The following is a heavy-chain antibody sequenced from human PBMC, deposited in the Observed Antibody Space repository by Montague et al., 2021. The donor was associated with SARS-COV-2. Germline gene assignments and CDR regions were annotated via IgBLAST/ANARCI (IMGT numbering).Heavy chain of an antibody. CDR1: GGSISSSTYY. J-gene: IGHJ4*02. CDR2: IYYSGST. CDR3: ARHGWGWLRLLRPFDY. D-gene: IGHD5-12*01. Sequence: SETLSLTCTVSGGSISSSTYYWGWIRQPPGKGLEWIGSIYYSGSTYYNPSLKSRVTISVDTSKNQFSLKLSSVTAADTAVYYCARHGWGWLRLLRPFDYWGQGTLVTDS. V-gene: IGHV4-39*01.